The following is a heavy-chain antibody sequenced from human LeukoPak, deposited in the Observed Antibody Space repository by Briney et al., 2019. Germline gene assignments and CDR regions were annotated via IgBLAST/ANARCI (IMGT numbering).Heavy chain of an antibody. J-gene: IGHJ4*02. D-gene: IGHD5-24*01. V-gene: IGHV3-9*01. CDR1: A. CDR2: ISWNSGSI. Sequence: AXXXVRQAPGXXXEXVSGISWNSGSIGYADSVKGRFTISRDNAKNSLYLQMNSLRAEDTALYYCAKAEMATIPSYFDYWGQGTLVTVSS. CDR3: AKAEMATIPSYFDY.